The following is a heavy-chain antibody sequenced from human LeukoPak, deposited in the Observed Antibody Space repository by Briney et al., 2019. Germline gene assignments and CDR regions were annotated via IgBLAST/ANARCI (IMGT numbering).Heavy chain of an antibody. V-gene: IGHV3-33*01. D-gene: IGHD3-10*01. CDR2: IWYDGSYE. CDR3: ARDASGLAVRGWIVP. J-gene: IGHJ5*02. CDR1: GFAFSRFG. Sequence: PGGSLRLSCVASGFAFSRFGFHWVRQAPGKGLEGVAVIWYDGSYENYADTVKGRVSVSRYNSKNTHYLQMNSLRVDDTAVYFCARDASGLAVRGWIVPWGQGTLVTVSS.